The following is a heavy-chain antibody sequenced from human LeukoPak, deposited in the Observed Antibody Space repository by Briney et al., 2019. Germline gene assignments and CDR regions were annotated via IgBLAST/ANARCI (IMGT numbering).Heavy chain of an antibody. D-gene: IGHD6-19*01. V-gene: IGHV1-69*01. J-gene: IGHJ4*02. Sequence: GSSVKVSCKASGGTFSSYAISWGRQAPGQGLEWMGGIIPIFGTANYAQKFQGRVTITADESTSTAYMQLSSLRSEDTAVYYCARAISSGWSGDLRYWGQGTLVTVSS. CDR1: GGTFSSYA. CDR3: ARAISSGWSGDLRY. CDR2: IIPIFGTA.